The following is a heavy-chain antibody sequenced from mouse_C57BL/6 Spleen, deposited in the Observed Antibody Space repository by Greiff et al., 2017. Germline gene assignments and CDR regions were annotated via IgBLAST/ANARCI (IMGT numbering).Heavy chain of an antibody. Sequence: QVQLQQPGAELVRPGSSVKLSCKASGYTFTSYWMDWVKQRPGQGLEWIGNIYPSDSETHYNQKFKDKATLTVDKSSSTAYRQLSSLTSEDSAVYYCARNYGSSHYYFDYWGQGTTLTVSS. CDR1: GYTFTSYW. J-gene: IGHJ2*01. D-gene: IGHD1-1*01. CDR2: IYPSDSET. CDR3: ARNYGSSHYYFDY. V-gene: IGHV1-61*01.